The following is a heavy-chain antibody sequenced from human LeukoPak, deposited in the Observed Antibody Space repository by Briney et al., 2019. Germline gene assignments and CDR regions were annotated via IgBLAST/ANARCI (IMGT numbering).Heavy chain of an antibody. CDR2: IIPIFGTA. V-gene: IGHV1-69*13. D-gene: IGHD3-22*01. CDR1: GGTFSSYA. J-gene: IGHJ4*02. CDR3: AQQPYYYDSSGYYPFDY. Sequence: SVKVSCKASGGTFSSYATSWVRQAPGQGLEWMGGIIPIFGTANYAQKFQGRVTITADESTSTAYMELSSLRSEDTAVYYCAQQPYYYDSSGYYPFDYWGQGTLVTVSS.